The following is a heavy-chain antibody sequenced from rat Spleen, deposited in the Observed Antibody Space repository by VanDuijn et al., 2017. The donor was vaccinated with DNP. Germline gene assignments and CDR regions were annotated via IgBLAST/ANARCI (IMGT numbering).Heavy chain of an antibody. CDR1: GFTFSDYY. V-gene: IGHV5-27*01. CDR2: ITPSGGRT. CDR3: ATGNIGTTWFAY. J-gene: IGHJ3*01. D-gene: IGHD1-5*01. Sequence: EVQLVQSGGGLVQPGRSLKLSCAPSGFTFSDYYMAWVRQAPTKGLEWVASITPSGGRTYYRDSVKGRFTISRDNAKSTLYLQMDSLRSEDTATYYCATGNIGTTWFAYWGQGTLVTVSS.